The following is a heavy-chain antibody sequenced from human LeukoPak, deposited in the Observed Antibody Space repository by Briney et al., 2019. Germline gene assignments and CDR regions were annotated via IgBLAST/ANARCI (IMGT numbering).Heavy chain of an antibody. CDR3: AKDIMNNYDSSGYPDY. V-gene: IGHV3-11*04. CDR1: GFTFSDYN. Sequence: GSLRLSCAASGFTFSDYNMSWIRQAPGKGLESISYINTGGGSIYYADSVKGRFTISRDNGKNSLYLQMNNVRAEDTAVYYCAKDIMNNYDSSGYPDYWGQGTLVTVSS. CDR2: INTGGGSI. D-gene: IGHD3-22*01. J-gene: IGHJ4*02.